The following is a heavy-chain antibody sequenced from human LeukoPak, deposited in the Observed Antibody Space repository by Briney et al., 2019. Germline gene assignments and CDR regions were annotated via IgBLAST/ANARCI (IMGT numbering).Heavy chain of an antibody. J-gene: IGHJ4*02. CDR3: ARGTPTVSAGHY. CDR2: IYTDGRT. D-gene: IGHD2-15*01. V-gene: IGHV3-53*01. Sequence: GGSLRLSCAASGFTVSSDYMSWVRQAPGKGLEWVSGIYTDGRTFFADFVKGRFTISRDTSKNMLYLQMNSLRVEDTAVYYCARGTPTVSAGHYWGQGTLVTVSS. CDR1: GFTVSSDY.